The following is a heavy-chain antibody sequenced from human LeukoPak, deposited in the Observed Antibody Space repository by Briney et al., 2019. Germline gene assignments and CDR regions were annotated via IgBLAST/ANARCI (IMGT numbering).Heavy chain of an antibody. V-gene: IGHV5-51*01. D-gene: IGHD2-15*01. CDR3: ARRYCSGGRCFSTFDY. CDR1: GYSFTSYW. Sequence: GESLKISCKGSGYSFTSYWIGWVRQMPGKGLEWMGIIYPGDSDTRYSPSFQGQVTISADKSINTAYLQWSSLKASDTAMYYCARRYCSGGRCFSTFDYWGQGTLVTVSS. CDR2: IYPGDSDT. J-gene: IGHJ4*02.